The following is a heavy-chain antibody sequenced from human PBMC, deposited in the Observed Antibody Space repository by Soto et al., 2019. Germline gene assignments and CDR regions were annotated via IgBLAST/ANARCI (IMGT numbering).Heavy chain of an antibody. Sequence: PSETLCLTCTVSGGSISGGDYYWSWINQPPGKGLEWIGYIYYSGSTYYNPSLKSRVTISVDTSKNQFSLKLSSVTAADTAVYYCARVTLTMVRGVIRDYWGQGTLVTVSS. CDR3: ARVTLTMVRGVIRDY. D-gene: IGHD3-10*01. CDR2: IYYSGST. CDR1: GGSISGGDYY. J-gene: IGHJ4*02. V-gene: IGHV4-30-4*01.